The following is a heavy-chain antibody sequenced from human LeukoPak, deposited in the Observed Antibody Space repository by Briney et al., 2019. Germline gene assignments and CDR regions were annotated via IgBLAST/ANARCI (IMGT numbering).Heavy chain of an antibody. CDR3: AKDQGYCSSTSCYHEAIDY. CDR2: IWYDGSNK. J-gene: IGHJ4*02. V-gene: IGHV3-33*06. Sequence: PGGSLRLSCAASGFTFSSYGMHWVRQAPGKGLEWVAVIWYDGSNKYYADSVKGRFTISRDNSKNTLYLQMNSLRAEDTAVYYCAKDQGYCSSTSCYHEAIDYWGQGTLVTVSS. D-gene: IGHD2-2*01. CDR1: GFTFSSYG.